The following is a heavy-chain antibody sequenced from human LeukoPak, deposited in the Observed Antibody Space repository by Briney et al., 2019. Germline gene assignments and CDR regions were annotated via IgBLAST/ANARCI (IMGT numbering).Heavy chain of an antibody. V-gene: IGHV3-23*01. J-gene: IGHJ4*02. D-gene: IGHD2-15*01. CDR1: GFTVSSNY. CDR3: AKDCRGHFDV. Sequence: GGSLRLSCAASGFTVSSNYMSWVRQAPGKGLEWVSAISGSGGSTYYADSVKGRFTISRDNSKNTLYLQMNSLRAEDTAVYYCAKDCRGHFDVWGQGTLVTVSS. CDR2: ISGSGGST.